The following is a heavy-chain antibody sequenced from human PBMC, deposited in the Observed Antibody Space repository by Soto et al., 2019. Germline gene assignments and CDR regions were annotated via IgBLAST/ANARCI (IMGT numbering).Heavy chain of an antibody. D-gene: IGHD3-10*01. CDR2: IYYSGST. CDR1: GGSIRSGGCY. J-gene: IGHJ4*02. Sequence: SETLSLTCTVSGGSIRSGGCYWIWIRKHPGKGLEWIGYIYYSGSTYYNPSLKSRVTISVDTSKNQFSLKLSSVTAADTAVYYCARVPYGSSFFDYWGQGTLVTVSS. CDR3: ARVPYGSSFFDY. V-gene: IGHV4-31*03.